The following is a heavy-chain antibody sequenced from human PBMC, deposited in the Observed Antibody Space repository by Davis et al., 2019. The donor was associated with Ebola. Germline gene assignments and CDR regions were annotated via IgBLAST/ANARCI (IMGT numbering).Heavy chain of an antibody. J-gene: IGHJ5*02. CDR2: ISAYNGNT. Sequence: ASVKVSCKASGGTFSSYAISWVRQAPGQGLEWMGWISAYNGNTNYAQKLQGRVTMTTDTSTSTAYMELRSLRSDDTAVYYCARGINMVRGYDWFDPWGQGTLVTVSS. V-gene: IGHV1-18*01. CDR3: ARGINMVRGYDWFDP. CDR1: GGTFSSYA. D-gene: IGHD3-10*01.